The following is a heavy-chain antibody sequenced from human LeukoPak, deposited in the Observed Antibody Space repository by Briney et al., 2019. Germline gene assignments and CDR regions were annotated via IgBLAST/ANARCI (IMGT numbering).Heavy chain of an antibody. CDR3: ARKLGTPGP. Sequence: GGSLRLSCAASGFTFSTYSMGWVRQAPGKGLEWVASIKQDISEKYYVGSVKGRFTISRDNAKNSLYLQMNSLRAEDTAVYYCARKLGTPGPWGQGTLVTVSS. D-gene: IGHD4-23*01. J-gene: IGHJ5*02. CDR1: GFTFSTYS. V-gene: IGHV3-7*01. CDR2: IKQDISEK.